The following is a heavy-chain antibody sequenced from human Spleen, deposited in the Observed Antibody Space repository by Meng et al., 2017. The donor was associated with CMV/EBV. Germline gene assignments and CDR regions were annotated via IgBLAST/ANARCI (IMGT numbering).Heavy chain of an antibody. CDR2: IRYDGSNK. Sequence: GGSLRLSCAASGFTFSSYGMHWVRQAPGKGLEWVAFIRYDGSNKYYADSVKGRFTISRDNAKNSVYLQMNSLRVEDTAVYYCARESVRRIAVVTAGYFDYWGQGALVTVSS. CDR1: GFTFSSYG. V-gene: IGHV3-30*02. D-gene: IGHD2-21*02. J-gene: IGHJ4*02. CDR3: ARESVRRIAVVTAGYFDY.